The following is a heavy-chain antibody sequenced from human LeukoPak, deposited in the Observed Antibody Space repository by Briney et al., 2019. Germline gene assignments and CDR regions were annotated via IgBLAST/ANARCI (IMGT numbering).Heavy chain of an antibody. CDR2: IYSGGST. D-gene: IGHD6-13*01. J-gene: IGHJ3*02. Sequence: GGSLRLSCAASGFTVSSNYMSWVRQAPGKGLEWVSVIYSGGSTYYADSVKGRFTMPRDNSKNTLYLQMNSLRAEDTAVYYCATTATAGTFAFGIWGQGTMVTVSS. CDR3: ATTATAGTFAFGI. V-gene: IGHV3-53*01. CDR1: GFTVSSNY.